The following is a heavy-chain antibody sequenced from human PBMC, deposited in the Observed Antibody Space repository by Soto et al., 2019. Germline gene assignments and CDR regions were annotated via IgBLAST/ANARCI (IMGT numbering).Heavy chain of an antibody. D-gene: IGHD2-2*01. Sequence: GESLKLSCKVSGYSFTSYCISWVRQMPGKRLEWMGRIDASDSYTNYSLSFKGHVTISADKSISTAYLQWSSLKASDTAMYYCARLGCSSTSCYAHYYYGMDVWGQGTTVTVSS. CDR1: GYSFTSYC. V-gene: IGHV5-10-1*01. CDR3: ARLGCSSTSCYAHYYYGMDV. J-gene: IGHJ6*02. CDR2: IDASDSYT.